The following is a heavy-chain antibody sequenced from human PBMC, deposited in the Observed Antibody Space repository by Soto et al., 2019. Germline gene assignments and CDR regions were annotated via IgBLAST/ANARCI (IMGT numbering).Heavy chain of an antibody. V-gene: IGHV1-69*01. CDR1: GGTFSSYA. D-gene: IGHD3-16*02. CDR2: IIPIFGTA. CDR3: ARPSSYPLLRLGELSFPIPRLNYYYYYGMDV. Sequence: QVQLVQSGAEVKKPGSSVKVSCKASGGTFSSYAISWVRQAPGQGLEWMGGIIPIFGTANYAQKFQGRVTITADESMSTAYMELTSLRSEDTAVYYCARPSSYPLLRLGELSFPIPRLNYYYYYGMDVWGQGTTVTVSS. J-gene: IGHJ6*02.